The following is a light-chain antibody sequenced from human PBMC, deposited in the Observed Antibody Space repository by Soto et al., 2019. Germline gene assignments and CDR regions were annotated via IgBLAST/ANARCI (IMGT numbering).Light chain of an antibody. CDR3: QKYNTAPQT. J-gene: IGKJ1*01. CDR2: AAS. V-gene: IGKV1-27*01. Sequence: DSQMTQSPSSLSASVGDRVTITCRASQGILDYVAWYQQKPGKAPKLLIYAASTLQSGVPSRFSGSGSGTDFTLTISSLQPEDVATYFCQKYNTAPQTFGQGTKVEIK. CDR1: QGILDY.